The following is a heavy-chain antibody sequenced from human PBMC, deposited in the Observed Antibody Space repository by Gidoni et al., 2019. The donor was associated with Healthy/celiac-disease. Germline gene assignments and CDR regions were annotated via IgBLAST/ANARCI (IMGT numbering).Heavy chain of an antibody. J-gene: IGHJ4*02. CDR2: ISGSGGST. Sequence: VRLFASGGRLVQPGGSLSLSCAPSGFTFSSYAMSWVRQPPGKGLEWVSAISGSGGSTYYADSVKGRFTISRDNSKNTLYLQMNSLRAEDTAVYYCAKDTVGALGGWGQGTLVTVSS. D-gene: IGHD1-26*01. CDR3: AKDTVGALGG. CDR1: GFTFSSYA. V-gene: IGHV3-23*01.